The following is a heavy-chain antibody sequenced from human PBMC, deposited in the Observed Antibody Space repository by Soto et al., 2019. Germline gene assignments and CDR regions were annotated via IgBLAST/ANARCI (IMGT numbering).Heavy chain of an antibody. D-gene: IGHD2-2*01. CDR1: GGSFSGHY. J-gene: IGHJ6*03. Sequence: QVQLQQWGAGLLKPSETLSLTCAVYGGSFSGHYWSWIRQPPGKGLEWIGEINHSGSTNYNPSLKSRVTISVDTSKNQFSLKLSSVTAADTAVYYCARVIVPAALYYYYYMDVWGKGTTVTVSS. CDR2: INHSGST. CDR3: ARVIVPAALYYYYYMDV. V-gene: IGHV4-34*01.